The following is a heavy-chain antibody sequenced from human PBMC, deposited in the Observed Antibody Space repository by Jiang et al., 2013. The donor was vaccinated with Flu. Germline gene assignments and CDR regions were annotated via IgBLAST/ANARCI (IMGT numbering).Heavy chain of an antibody. CDR3: ARMRYSTNWANWFDP. D-gene: IGHD2-8*01. Sequence: LTQTLTLTCTFSGFSLNTGGTCVSWIRQSPGKAPEWLARIDWDEDKFYNSFLQTRLTISKDTSKNQVVLTMTNVAPGDTGTYYCARMRYSTNWANWFDPWGQGTRVTVSS. CDR1: GFSLNTGGTC. V-gene: IGHV2-70*16. J-gene: IGHJ5*02. CDR2: IDWDEDK.